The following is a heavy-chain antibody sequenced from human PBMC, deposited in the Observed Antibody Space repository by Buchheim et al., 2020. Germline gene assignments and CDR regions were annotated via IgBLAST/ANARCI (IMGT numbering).Heavy chain of an antibody. CDR3: AREGNWNDGGDYFDY. Sequence: QVQLVESGGGVVQPGRSLRLSCAASGFTFSSYAMHWVRQAPGKGLEWVAVISYDGSNKYYADSVKGRFTISRANSKNTLYLQMNSLRAEDTAVYYCAREGNWNDGGDYFDYWGQGTL. CDR2: ISYDGSNK. D-gene: IGHD1-1*01. J-gene: IGHJ4*02. CDR1: GFTFSSYA. V-gene: IGHV3-30-3*01.